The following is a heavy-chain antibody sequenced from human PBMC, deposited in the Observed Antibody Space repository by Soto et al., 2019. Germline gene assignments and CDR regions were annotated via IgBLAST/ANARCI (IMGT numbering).Heavy chain of an antibody. CDR2: ISGGGITT. CDR3: SKVPVAGFGY. V-gene: IGHV3-23*01. CDR1: GFTFSSYA. Sequence: EVQLLQSGGGLVQPGGSLRLSCEVSGFTFSSYAMSWVRQAPGKGLEWVSAISGGGITTHYADSVKGRFTISRDNSNKTLYLQMNSLRVEDTAVYYCSKVPVAGFGYWGQGTLVTVSS. D-gene: IGHD6-19*01. J-gene: IGHJ4*02.